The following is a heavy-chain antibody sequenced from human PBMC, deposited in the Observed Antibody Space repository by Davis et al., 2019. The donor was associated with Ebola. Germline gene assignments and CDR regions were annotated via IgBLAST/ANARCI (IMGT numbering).Heavy chain of an antibody. Sequence: GGSLRLSCAASGFAFKDHYMSWIRQAPGRGLEWVSYITGSGSPISYADPVKGRFTIARDNDKNSLYLKMNSLRAEDTAMYYCARALLLATCGGECYSGAFDIWGQGTMVTVSS. D-gene: IGHD2-21*01. CDR2: ITGSGSPI. V-gene: IGHV3-11*01. CDR3: ARALLLATCGGECYSGAFDI. CDR1: GFAFKDHY. J-gene: IGHJ3*02.